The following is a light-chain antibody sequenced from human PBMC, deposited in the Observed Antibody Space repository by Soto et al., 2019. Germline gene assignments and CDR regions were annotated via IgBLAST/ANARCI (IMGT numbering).Light chain of an antibody. Sequence: EIGLTQSPGTLSLSPGERSTLSCRASQSVSSSYLAWYQQKPGQAPRLLIYGASSRATGIPDRFSGSGSGTDFTLTISRLEPADFAVYYCQQYGSSRWTFGQGTKVEIK. CDR2: GAS. CDR1: QSVSSSY. V-gene: IGKV3-20*01. J-gene: IGKJ1*01. CDR3: QQYGSSRWT.